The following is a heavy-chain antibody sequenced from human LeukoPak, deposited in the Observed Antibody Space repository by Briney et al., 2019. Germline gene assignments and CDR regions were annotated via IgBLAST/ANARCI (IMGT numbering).Heavy chain of an antibody. CDR2: VYYSGST. D-gene: IGHD4-17*01. J-gene: IGHJ6*03. V-gene: IGHV4-59*01. CDR1: GGSISTYY. Sequence: PSETLSLTCSVSGGSISTYYWSWIRQPPGKALEWIGYVYYSGSTNYNPSLKSRVTISVDTSKNQFSLKLSSVTAADTAVYYCARDADRDYESGDYYYYMDVWGKGTTVTISS. CDR3: ARDADRDYESGDYYYYMDV.